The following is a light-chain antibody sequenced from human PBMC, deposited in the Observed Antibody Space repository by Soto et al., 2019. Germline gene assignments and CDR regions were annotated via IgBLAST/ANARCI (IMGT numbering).Light chain of an antibody. J-gene: IGLJ1*01. Sequence: LTQPPAASGSPGRSVTSSCTGTKSDSGVYDFVSWYQHHPAKPPRLIIYEVVQRPSGVPDRFSGSKSGNTASLTVSGLQAADEAAYFCKSYAGSNTYVFGSGTKVTLL. CDR1: KSDSGVYDF. CDR3: KSYAGSNTYV. V-gene: IGLV2-8*01. CDR2: EVV.